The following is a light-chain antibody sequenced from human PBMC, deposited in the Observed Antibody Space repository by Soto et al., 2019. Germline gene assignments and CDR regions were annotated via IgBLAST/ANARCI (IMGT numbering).Light chain of an antibody. V-gene: IGKV3D-15*01. CDR2: GAS. CDR1: QSVATN. J-gene: IGKJ3*01. CDR3: QQYNNWPRT. Sequence: EIVMTQSPATLSVSPGERATLSCRASQSVATNLAWYQQKPGQPPRLLIYGASSRATGIPDRFSGSGSGTDFTLTISSLQSEDFAVYYCQQYNNWPRTFGPGTKVDIK.